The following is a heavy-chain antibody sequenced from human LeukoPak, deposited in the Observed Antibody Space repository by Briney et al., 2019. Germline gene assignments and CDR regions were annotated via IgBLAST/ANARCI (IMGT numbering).Heavy chain of an antibody. CDR2: IYHSGGA. D-gene: IGHD3-22*01. J-gene: IGHJ4*02. V-gene: IGHV4-34*01. Sequence: SETLSLTCAVYGGSFSGYYWSWIRQPPGKGLEWIGEIYHSGGANYKPSLKSRVTMSVDTSKNHFSLKLTSVTAADTAVYYCARGYYYDSSGYSPFDYWGQGTLVTVSS. CDR3: ARGYYYDSSGYSPFDY. CDR1: GGSFSGYY.